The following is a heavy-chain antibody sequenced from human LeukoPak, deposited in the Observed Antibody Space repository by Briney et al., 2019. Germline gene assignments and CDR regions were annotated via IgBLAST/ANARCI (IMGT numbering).Heavy chain of an antibody. CDR2: IYYSGST. J-gene: IGHJ3*02. D-gene: IGHD3-3*01. CDR3: ARGGVALGAFDI. CDR1: GGTISSYY. V-gene: IGHV4-59*01. Sequence: SGTLSLTCTASGGTISSYYWSWIRQPPGKGLEWIGYIYYSGSTNYNPSLKNRLTISVDTTKNQYSLKLSSVAAADTAVYCGARGGVALGAFDIWGQGTMVTVSS.